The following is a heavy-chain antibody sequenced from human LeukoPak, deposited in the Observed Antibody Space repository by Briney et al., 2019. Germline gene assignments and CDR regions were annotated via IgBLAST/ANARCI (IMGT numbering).Heavy chain of an antibody. CDR1: GGILISYA. V-gene: IGHV1-69*05. Sequence: SVKVSCKSSGGILISYAISWVRQAPGQGLEWMGRIIPIFGTANYAQKFQGRVTITTDESTSTAYMELSSLRTEDTAVYYCARDPTGFLGTWFDPWGQGTLVTVSS. CDR3: ARDPTGFLGTWFDP. CDR2: IIPIFGTA. J-gene: IGHJ5*02. D-gene: IGHD1-14*01.